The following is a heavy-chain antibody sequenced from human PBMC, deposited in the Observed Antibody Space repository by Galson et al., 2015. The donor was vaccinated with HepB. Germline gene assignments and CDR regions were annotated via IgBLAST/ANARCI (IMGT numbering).Heavy chain of an antibody. CDR2: IGGSSRYT. D-gene: IGHD6-19*01. Sequence: SLRLSCAASGFIISDYHMSWIRQAPGKGLEWVSYIGGSSRYTNYADSVKGRFTISRDNAKNSVYLQMNSLRGEDTAVYYCARAARGSSGWYVTWGQGTLVTVSS. V-gene: IGHV3-11*06. CDR1: GFIISDYH. CDR3: ARAARGSSGWYVT. J-gene: IGHJ5*02.